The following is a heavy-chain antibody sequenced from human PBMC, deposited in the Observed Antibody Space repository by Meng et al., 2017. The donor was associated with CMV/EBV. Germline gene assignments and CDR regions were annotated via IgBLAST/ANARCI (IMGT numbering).Heavy chain of an antibody. CDR1: GFTFSSDS. V-gene: IGHV3-48*04. D-gene: IGHD3-3*01. CDR2: ISSSGSTI. CDR3: ARDPYDFWSGYYHYGMDV. J-gene: IGHJ6*02. Sequence: GGSLRLSCAASGFTFSSDSMNWVRQAPGKGLEWVSYISSSGSTIYYADSVKGRFTISRDNAKNSLYLQMNSLRAEDTAVYYCARDPYDFWSGYYHYGMDVWGQGTTVTVSS.